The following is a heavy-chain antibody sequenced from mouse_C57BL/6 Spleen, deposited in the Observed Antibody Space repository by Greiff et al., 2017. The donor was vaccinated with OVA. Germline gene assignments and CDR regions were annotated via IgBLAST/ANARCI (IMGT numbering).Heavy chain of an antibody. V-gene: IGHV1-18*01. D-gene: IGHD1-1*01. CDR2: INPNNGGT. CDR3: ARGLAVEATNYARDY. CDR1: GYTFTDYN. Sequence: VQLQQSGPELVKPGASVKIPCKASGYTFTDYNMDWVKQSHGKSLEWIGDINPNNGGTIYNQKFKGKATLTVDKSSSTAYMELRSLTSEAPAVFDGARGLAVEATNYARDYWGKGTSVTVAS. J-gene: IGHJ4*01.